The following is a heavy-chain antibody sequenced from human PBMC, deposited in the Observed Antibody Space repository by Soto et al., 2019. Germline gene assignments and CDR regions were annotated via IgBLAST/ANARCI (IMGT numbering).Heavy chain of an antibody. Sequence: GGSLRLSCAAPGFSLSTNTMHWVRQVPGKGLEWVASISNDGRRKYYADFVKGRFTISRDTANNILYLEMNSLRAEDTSLYYCARVATAMTYDFWGQGTQVTVSS. CDR2: ISNDGRRK. V-gene: IGHV3-30*04. CDR3: ARVATAMTYDF. CDR1: GFSLSTNT. J-gene: IGHJ4*02. D-gene: IGHD2-21*02.